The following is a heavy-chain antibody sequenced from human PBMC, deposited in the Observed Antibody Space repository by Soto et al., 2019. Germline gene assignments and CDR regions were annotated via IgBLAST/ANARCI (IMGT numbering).Heavy chain of an antibody. CDR1: GFTFSSYA. Sequence: EAQLLESGGGLVQPGGSLTLSCAASGFTFSSYAMSWVRQAPGQGLEWVSAISGGGTSTYYADSVKGRFTISRDNSKNTLYLQMNNLRAEDTALYYCAKGGGYSYGYLPYWGQGTLVTVSS. V-gene: IGHV3-23*01. D-gene: IGHD5-18*01. CDR2: ISGGGTST. CDR3: AKGGGYSYGYLPY. J-gene: IGHJ4*02.